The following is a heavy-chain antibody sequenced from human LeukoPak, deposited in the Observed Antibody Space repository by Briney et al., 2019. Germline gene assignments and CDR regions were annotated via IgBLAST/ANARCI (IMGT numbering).Heavy chain of an antibody. CDR1: GFSFSDSV. CDR3: ARGGGLDV. D-gene: IGHD3-16*01. CDR2: INHNGNVN. J-gene: IGHJ6*02. V-gene: IGHV3-7*03. Sequence: GGSLRLSCVASGFSFSDSVIHWARQAPGKGLEWVASINHNGNVNYYVDSVKGRFTISRDNAKNSLYLQMSNLRAEDTAVYFCARGGGLDVWGQGATVTVSS.